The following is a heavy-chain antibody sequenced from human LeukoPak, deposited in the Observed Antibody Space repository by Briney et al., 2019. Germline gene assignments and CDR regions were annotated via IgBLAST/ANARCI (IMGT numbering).Heavy chain of an antibody. Sequence: GGSLRLSXAASGFTFGNAWMSWVRQAPGKGLEWVGRIKSKTDGGTTDYAAPGKGRFTISRDKSKNTLYLQMNSLKTEDTAVYYCTTDQGYCSGGSCYAGYFQHWGQGTLVTVSS. CDR1: GFTFGNAW. D-gene: IGHD2-15*01. J-gene: IGHJ1*01. CDR3: TTDQGYCSGGSCYAGYFQH. CDR2: IKSKTDGGTT. V-gene: IGHV3-15*01.